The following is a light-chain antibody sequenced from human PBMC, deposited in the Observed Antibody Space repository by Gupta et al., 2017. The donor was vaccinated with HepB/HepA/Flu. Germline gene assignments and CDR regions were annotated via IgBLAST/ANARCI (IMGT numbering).Light chain of an antibody. V-gene: IGKV2-28*01. CDR2: LGS. CDR3: MQALASPRT. Sequence: DIVMTQSPLSLPVTPGEPASISCRSSQSLVHSNGYNYLDWYLQKPGQSPQLLIYLGSNRASGVPDRFSGSGSGADFTLKISRVEADDVGVYYCMQALASPRTFGQGTNLEIK. J-gene: IGKJ2*02. CDR1: QSLVHSNGYNY.